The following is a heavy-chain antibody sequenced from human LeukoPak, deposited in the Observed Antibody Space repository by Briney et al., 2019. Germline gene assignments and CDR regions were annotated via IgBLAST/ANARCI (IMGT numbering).Heavy chain of an antibody. Sequence: GGSLRLSCAASGFTFSSYSMNWVRQAPGKGLEWVAVIWYDGSNKYYADSVKGRFTISRDNSKNTLYLQMNSLRAEDTAVYYCARGIQSSGWYDYYYYYGMDVWGQGTTVTVSS. CDR2: IWYDGSNK. D-gene: IGHD6-19*01. V-gene: IGHV3-33*08. CDR3: ARGIQSSGWYDYYYYYGMDV. J-gene: IGHJ6*02. CDR1: GFTFSSYS.